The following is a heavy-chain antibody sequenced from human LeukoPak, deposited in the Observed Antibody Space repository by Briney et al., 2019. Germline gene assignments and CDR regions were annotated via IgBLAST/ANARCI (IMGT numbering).Heavy chain of an antibody. D-gene: IGHD6-19*01. V-gene: IGHV3-9*01. CDR3: AKASSGWFPFDY. J-gene: IGHJ4*02. Sequence: GRSLRLSCAASGFTFDDYAMHWVRQAPGKGLEWVSGISWNSGSIGYADSVKGRFTISRDNAKSSLYLQMNSLRAEDTALYYCAKASSGWFPFDYWGQGTLVTVSS. CDR2: ISWNSGSI. CDR1: GFTFDDYA.